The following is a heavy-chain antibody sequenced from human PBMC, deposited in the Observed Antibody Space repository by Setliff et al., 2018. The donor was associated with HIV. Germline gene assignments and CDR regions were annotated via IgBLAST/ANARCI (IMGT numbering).Heavy chain of an antibody. D-gene: IGHD3-10*01. CDR2: VDPKNGDT. Sequence: ASVKVSCKASGYTFADYYMHWVQQAPAKGLEWMGRVDPKNGDTIYAEKLRGRVTITADTSTDTAYMELGSLRSEDTAIYYCATLDYYGSATYNLALHYWGQGTLVTVSS. CDR1: GYTFADYY. J-gene: IGHJ4*02. V-gene: IGHV1-69-2*01. CDR3: ATLDYYGSATYNLALHY.